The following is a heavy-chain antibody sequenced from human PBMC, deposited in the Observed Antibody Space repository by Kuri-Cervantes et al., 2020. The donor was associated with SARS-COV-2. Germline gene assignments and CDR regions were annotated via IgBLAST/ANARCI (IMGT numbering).Heavy chain of an antibody. CDR2: ISYDGSN. V-gene: IGHV3-30*04. J-gene: IGHJ5*01. CDR1: GFTFRTYA. D-gene: IGHD2-2*01. CDR3: ARETLVVAAGRSIRGGFDS. Sequence: LSLTCAASGFTFRTYAMHWVRQAPGKGLEWVAVISYDGSNADSVKGRFTISRDNSKNTLFLQINSLRAEDTAVYYCARETLVVAAGRSIRGGFDSWGQGTLVTVSS.